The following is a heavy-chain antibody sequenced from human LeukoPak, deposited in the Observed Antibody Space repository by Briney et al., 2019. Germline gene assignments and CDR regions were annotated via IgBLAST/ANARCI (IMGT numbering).Heavy chain of an antibody. D-gene: IGHD2-2*01. CDR1: GFKFSSYS. CDR3: AKLQSVVIPAAMLGFDY. J-gene: IGHJ4*02. CDR2: ISSSSSYI. Sequence: GGSLRLSCAASGFKFSSYSMKWVRQAPGKGLEWVSFISSSSSYIYYADSLKGRFTISRDNAKNSLYLQMNSLRAEDTAVYYCAKLQSVVIPAAMLGFDYWGQGILVTVSS. V-gene: IGHV3-21*01.